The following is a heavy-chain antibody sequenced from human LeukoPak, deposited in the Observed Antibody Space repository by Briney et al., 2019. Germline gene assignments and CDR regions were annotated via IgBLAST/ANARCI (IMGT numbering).Heavy chain of an antibody. D-gene: IGHD7-27*01. CDR3: ARGPPNWGYDY. CDR2: MSPNSGDT. V-gene: IGHV1-8*01. Sequence: ASVKVSCKASGFTFTSYDFNWVRQATGQRPGWMGWMSPNSGDTGYAQKFQDRVTMTRNTSISTAYMELSSLRSDDTAVYYCARGPPNWGYDYWGPGTLVTVSS. J-gene: IGHJ4*02. CDR1: GFTFTSYD.